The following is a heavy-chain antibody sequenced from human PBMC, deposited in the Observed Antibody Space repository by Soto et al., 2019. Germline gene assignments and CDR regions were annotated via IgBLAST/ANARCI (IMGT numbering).Heavy chain of an antibody. Sequence: TLSLTCTGSGDSISGGASFWSCIRQPPGKGLDCIANVYYSVSSYYNPSLKSRITISVDTTKNQFSLQLKSMTAEDTAVYYCAKLSCTSSTCYFPGWFGPWGQGTLVTVSS. CDR2: VYYSVSS. D-gene: IGHD2-2*01. V-gene: IGHV4-31*03. CDR3: AKLSCTSSTCYFPGWFGP. J-gene: IGHJ5*02. CDR1: GDSISGGASF.